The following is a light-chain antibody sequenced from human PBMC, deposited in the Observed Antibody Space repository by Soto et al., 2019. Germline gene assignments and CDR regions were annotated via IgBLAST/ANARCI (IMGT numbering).Light chain of an antibody. CDR1: QSVTSSY. V-gene: IGKV3-20*01. CDR2: GAS. CDR3: QQYGSSPLT. Sequence: EIVLTQSPGTLSLSPGERATLSCRASQSVTSSYLAWYQQKPGQAPRLLLYGASSRATGIPDRFSGVGSGTDFTLTISRLEPEDFEVYYCQQYGSSPLTFGGGTKVEI. J-gene: IGKJ4*01.